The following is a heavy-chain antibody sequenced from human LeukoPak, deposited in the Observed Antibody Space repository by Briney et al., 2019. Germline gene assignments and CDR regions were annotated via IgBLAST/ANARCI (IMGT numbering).Heavy chain of an antibody. CDR1: GFSFMNAW. J-gene: IGHJ4*02. V-gene: IGHV3-7*01. CDR2: IKQDGSEK. Sequence: GGSLRLSCAASGFSFMNAWMIWVRQAPGKGLEWVANIKQDGSEKYYVDSVKGRFTISRDNAKNSLYLQMNSLRAEDTAVYYCALGVGSYYYDSSGHPFDYWGQGTLVTVSS. D-gene: IGHD3-22*01. CDR3: ALGVGSYYYDSSGHPFDY.